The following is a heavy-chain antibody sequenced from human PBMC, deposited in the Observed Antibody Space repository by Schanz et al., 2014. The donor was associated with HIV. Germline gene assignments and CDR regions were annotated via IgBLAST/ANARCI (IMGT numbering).Heavy chain of an antibody. CDR3: AKSRGDSWPYGMDV. CDR1: GFSSSNSV. CDR2: LFGSNE. V-gene: IGHV3-33*03. Sequence: QAQLVESGGGVVQPGGSLRLSCAASGFSSSNSVIHWVRQAPGKGLEWVAALFGSNEHYKESVKGRFTVSGDTSKNTLYLQMNSLRAEDTAVYYCAKSRGDSWPYGMDVWGQGTTVTVSS. D-gene: IGHD4-17*01. J-gene: IGHJ6*02.